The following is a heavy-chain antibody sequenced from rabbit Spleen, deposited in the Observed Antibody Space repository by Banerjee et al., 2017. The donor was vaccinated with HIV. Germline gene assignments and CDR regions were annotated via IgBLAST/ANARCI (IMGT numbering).Heavy chain of an antibody. V-gene: IGHV1S40*01. CDR1: GFSFSSSYY. CDR3: ARFYAGYGDFGYAAM. Sequence: QSLEESGGGLVQPEGSLTLTCTASGFSFSSSYYMYWVRQAPGKGLEWIACIYTGGSGSTAYASWAKGRFTISKTSSTTVTLQLNSLTAADTATYFCARFYAGYGDFGYAAMWGPGTLVTVS. J-gene: IGHJ6*01. CDR2: IYTGGSGST. D-gene: IGHD7-1*01.